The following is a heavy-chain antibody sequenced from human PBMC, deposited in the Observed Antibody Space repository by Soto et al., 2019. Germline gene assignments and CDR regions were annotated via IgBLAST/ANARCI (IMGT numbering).Heavy chain of an antibody. Sequence: PSETLSLTCTVSGGSISSGGYYWSWIRQHPGKGLEWIGYIYYSESTYYNPSLKSRVTISVDTSKNQFSLKLSSVTAADTAVYYCARVGGIAAHSRLGWFDPWGQGTLVTVSS. D-gene: IGHD6-13*01. CDR2: IYYSEST. J-gene: IGHJ5*02. CDR3: ARVGGIAAHSRLGWFDP. V-gene: IGHV4-31*03. CDR1: GGSISSGGYY.